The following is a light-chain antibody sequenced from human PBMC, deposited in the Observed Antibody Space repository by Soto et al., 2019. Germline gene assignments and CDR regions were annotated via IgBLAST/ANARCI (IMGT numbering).Light chain of an antibody. Sequence: EVGWTQSPATLSLSPGERATLSCMASQSVSSSNLAWYQQKPGQAPRLLIYLASSRATGIPDRFSGSGSGTDFTLSITRVEPEDFAVYYCQNYVGLWPFGHRGMVDI. J-gene: IGKJ1*01. CDR3: QNYVGLWP. CDR2: LAS. V-gene: IGKV3D-20*02. CDR1: QSVSSSN.